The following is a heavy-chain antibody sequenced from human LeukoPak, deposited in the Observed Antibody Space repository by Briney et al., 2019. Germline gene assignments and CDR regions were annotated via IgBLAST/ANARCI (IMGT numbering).Heavy chain of an antibody. CDR1: GFTFSSYA. Sequence: PGGSLRLSCAASGFTFSSYAMSWVRQAPGKGLEWVSAISGSGSSTYYADSVKGRFTISRDNSKNTMFLQVNSLRAEDTALYFCAKVIVGPRIGNVAFDIWGQGTMVTVSS. CDR2: ISGSGSST. D-gene: IGHD1-26*01. CDR3: AKVIVGPRIGNVAFDI. V-gene: IGHV3-23*01. J-gene: IGHJ3*02.